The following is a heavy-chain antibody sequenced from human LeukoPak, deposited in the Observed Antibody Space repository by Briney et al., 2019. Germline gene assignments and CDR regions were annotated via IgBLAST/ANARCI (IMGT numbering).Heavy chain of an antibody. V-gene: IGHV4-30-4*08. J-gene: IGHJ4*02. CDR2: IYYSGST. Sequence: PSQTLSLTCSVSGGSITSGDYYWSWIRQPPGEGLESIGYIYYSGSTHYNSSLKSRVTISVDTSKNLFSLELSSVTAADTAVYYCARRVTTPNQYDFWSRYYGYFDYWGQGILVTVSS. CDR1: GGSITSGDYY. CDR3: ARRVTTPNQYDFWSRYYGYFDY. D-gene: IGHD3-3*01.